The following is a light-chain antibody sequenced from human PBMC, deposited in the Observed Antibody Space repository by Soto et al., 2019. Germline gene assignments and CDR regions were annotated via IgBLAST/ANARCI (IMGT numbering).Light chain of an antibody. CDR2: ATS. CDR1: QSVRGH. V-gene: IGKV3-15*01. J-gene: IGKJ1*01. CDR3: QQYDHWLPA. Sequence: ETVMTQFPATLAVSPGERATLSCRTSQSVRGHLAWYQQKPGQIPRLLIYATSTRATGTQARFSGTGSETEYSLTISSLQAEDFAVYYCQQYDHWLPAFGQGTKVEIK.